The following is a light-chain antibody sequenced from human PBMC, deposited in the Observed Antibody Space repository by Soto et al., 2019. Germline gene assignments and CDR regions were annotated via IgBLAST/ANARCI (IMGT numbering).Light chain of an antibody. CDR1: QSVSSSY. J-gene: IGKJ1*01. CDR3: QQYGSLWT. CDR2: GAS. Sequence: EIVLTQSPGTLSLSPGERATLSCRASQSVSSSYLAWYQQKPGQAPGLLIYGASSRATGIPDRFSGSGSGTDFTLTISRLEPEDFAVYYCQQYGSLWTFGQGTKVEIK. V-gene: IGKV3-20*01.